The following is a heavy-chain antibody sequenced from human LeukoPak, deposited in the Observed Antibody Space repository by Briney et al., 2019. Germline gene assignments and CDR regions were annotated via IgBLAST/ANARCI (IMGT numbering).Heavy chain of an antibody. CDR2: IYSGGST. V-gene: IGHV3-66*01. Sequence: PGGSLRLSCAASEFTVSSNHMTWVRQAPGKGLEWVSIIYSGGSTFYADSVKGRFTISRDNSKNTLYLQMNSLRAEDTAVYYCARDPSIVDYYDSSGLHYWGQGTLVTVSS. CDR3: ARDPSIVDYYDSSGLHY. J-gene: IGHJ4*02. CDR1: EFTVSSNH. D-gene: IGHD3-22*01.